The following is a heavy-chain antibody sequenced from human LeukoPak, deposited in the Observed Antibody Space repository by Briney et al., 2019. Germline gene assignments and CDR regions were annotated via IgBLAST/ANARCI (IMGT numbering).Heavy chain of an antibody. CDR2: IKQDGSEK. Sequence: PGGSLRLSCAASGFTFSSYWMSWVRQAPGKGLEWVANIKQDGSEKRYVDPVGGRFTISRDNAKNSLYLQMSSLRAEDTGVYYCVRAPATNEWRCMDYWGQGTLVTVSS. J-gene: IGHJ4*02. CDR1: GFTFSSYW. CDR3: VRAPATNEWRCMDY. V-gene: IGHV3-7*01. D-gene: IGHD2-8*02.